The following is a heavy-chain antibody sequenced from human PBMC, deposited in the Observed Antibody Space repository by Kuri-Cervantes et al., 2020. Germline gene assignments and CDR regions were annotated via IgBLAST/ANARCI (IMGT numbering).Heavy chain of an antibody. Sequence: GESLKISCAASGFTSSSYAMHWVRQAPGKGLEWVAVISYDGSNKYYADSVKGRFTISRDNSKNTLYLQMNSLRAEDTAVYYCASRAAAGKNYFDYWGQGTLVTVSS. CDR3: ASRAAAGKNYFDY. CDR2: ISYDGSNK. J-gene: IGHJ4*02. D-gene: IGHD6-13*01. CDR1: GFTSSSYA. V-gene: IGHV3-30-3*01.